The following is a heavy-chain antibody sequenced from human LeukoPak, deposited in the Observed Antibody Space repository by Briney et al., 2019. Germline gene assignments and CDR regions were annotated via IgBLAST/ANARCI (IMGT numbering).Heavy chain of an antibody. Sequence: GESLKISCKASGYSFTNYWIGWVRQMPAKGLELIEIIYPGDSDTRYRPSFQGQVTISADKSKSTAYLQWGSLKASDTAMYYCARSLPGTMLRGYGIDVWGRGTTVTVSS. D-gene: IGHD3-10*01. V-gene: IGHV5-51*01. CDR1: GYSFTNYW. J-gene: IGHJ6*02. CDR2: IYPGDSDT. CDR3: ARSLPGTMLRGYGIDV.